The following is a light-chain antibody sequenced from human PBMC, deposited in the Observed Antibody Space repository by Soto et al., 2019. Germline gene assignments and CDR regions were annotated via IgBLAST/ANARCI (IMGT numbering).Light chain of an antibody. Sequence: QSVLTQPPSVSETPGQRVTISCAGSNSNIGTNSVNWYQQLPGTAPKLLMFRNSQRPSGVPDRFSGSKSGPSASLAISGLQSEDEAHYYCAAWDDSLDGPVFGGGTKLTVL. V-gene: IGLV1-44*01. CDR1: NSNIGTNS. CDR3: AAWDDSLDGPV. J-gene: IGLJ2*01. CDR2: RNS.